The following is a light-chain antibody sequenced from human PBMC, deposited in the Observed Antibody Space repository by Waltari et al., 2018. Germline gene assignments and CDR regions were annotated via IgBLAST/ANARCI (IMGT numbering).Light chain of an antibody. CDR3: QQSYFAPWT. CDR2: TAS. CDR1: QTVNTY. J-gene: IGKJ1*01. Sequence: DIQMTQSPSSLSASVGDRVTITCRASQTVNTYLNWYQQRPGKAPKLLIYTASRLQSGVPSRFSGSGSGADFTLTISSLQPEDFATYYCQQSYFAPWTFGQGTKVENK. V-gene: IGKV1-39*01.